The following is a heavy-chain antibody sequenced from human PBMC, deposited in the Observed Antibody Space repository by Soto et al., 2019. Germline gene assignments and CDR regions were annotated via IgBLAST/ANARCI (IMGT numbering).Heavy chain of an antibody. J-gene: IGHJ4*02. D-gene: IGHD2-15*01. CDR1: GFIFNEYG. CDR3: ARWGCSGSNCNLNQRSFDL. Sequence: QVQLVESGGGVVQPGRSLRLSCAASGFIFNEYGMHWVRQAPGKGLEWVAGIWYDGSNKYYADSVKGRFTFSRDNSKKTMSLQMNSLRVEDTAMYYCARWGCSGSNCNLNQRSFDLWGQGTLVTVSS. CDR2: IWYDGSNK. V-gene: IGHV3-33*01.